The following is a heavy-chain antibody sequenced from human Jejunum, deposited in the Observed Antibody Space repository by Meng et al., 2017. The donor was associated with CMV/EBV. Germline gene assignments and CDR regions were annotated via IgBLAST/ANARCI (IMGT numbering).Heavy chain of an antibody. J-gene: IGHJ4*02. Sequence: SGFSFGNYWMSWVRQAPGKGLEWVANIKQAGSETNYVDSVKGRFTISRDDAKNSLYLQMDSLRGEDTAVYYCAREGVVGATDFDYWGQGTLVTVSS. CDR1: GFSFGNYW. CDR3: AREGVVGATDFDY. CDR2: IKQAGSET. V-gene: IGHV3-7*01. D-gene: IGHD1-26*01.